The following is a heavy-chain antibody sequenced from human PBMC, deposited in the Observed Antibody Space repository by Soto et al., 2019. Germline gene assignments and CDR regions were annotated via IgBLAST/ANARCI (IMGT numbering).Heavy chain of an antibody. J-gene: IGHJ4*02. CDR3: ARVDTSKYYFDY. D-gene: IGHD5-18*01. CDR2: IIPILGIA. Sequence: SVKVSCKASGGTFSSYTISWVRQAPGQGLEWMGRIIPILGIANYAQKFQGRVTITADKSTSTAYMELSSLRSEDTAVYYCARVDTSKYYFDYWGQGTLVTVSS. CDR1: GGTFSSYT. V-gene: IGHV1-69*02.